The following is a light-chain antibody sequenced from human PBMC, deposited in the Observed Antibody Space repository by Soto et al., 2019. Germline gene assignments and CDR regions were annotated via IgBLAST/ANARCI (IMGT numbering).Light chain of an antibody. Sequence: EIVLTQSPGTLSSSPGERATLSCRASPSISSSYLAWYQQKPGQAPRLLISGASSRATGIPARFSGSGSGTDFTLTISRLEPEDFAVYYCQQYGSSPPITFGQGTRLEIK. CDR3: QQYGSSPPIT. V-gene: IGKV3-20*01. J-gene: IGKJ5*01. CDR1: PSISSSY. CDR2: GAS.